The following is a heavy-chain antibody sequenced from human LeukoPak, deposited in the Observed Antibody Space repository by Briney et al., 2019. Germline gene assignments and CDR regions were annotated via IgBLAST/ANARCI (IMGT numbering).Heavy chain of an antibody. Sequence: PSETLSLTCTVSGGSIRSYYWNWIRQPPGKGLEWIGYIYYSGNTNYNPSLKSRVTISVDTSKKQFSLKLSSVTAADTAVYYCARGYSSSWNYFDYWGQGTLVTVSS. CDR1: GGSIRSYY. CDR3: ARGYSSSWNYFDY. CDR2: IYYSGNT. J-gene: IGHJ4*02. V-gene: IGHV4-59*01. D-gene: IGHD6-13*01.